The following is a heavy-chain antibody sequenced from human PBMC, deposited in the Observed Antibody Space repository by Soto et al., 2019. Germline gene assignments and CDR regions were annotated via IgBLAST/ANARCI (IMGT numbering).Heavy chain of an antibody. CDR3: ARDSTAVAGTELIDY. Sequence: SETLSLTCAVSGYSISSGYYWGWIRQPPGKGLEWIGSIYHSGSTYYNPSLKSRVTISVDTSKNQFSLKLSSVTAADTAVYYCARDSTAVAGTELIDYWGQGTLVTVSS. V-gene: IGHV4-38-2*02. J-gene: IGHJ4*02. CDR1: GYSISSGYY. D-gene: IGHD6-19*01. CDR2: IYHSGST.